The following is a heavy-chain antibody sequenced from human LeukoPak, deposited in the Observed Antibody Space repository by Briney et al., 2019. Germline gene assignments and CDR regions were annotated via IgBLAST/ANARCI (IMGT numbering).Heavy chain of an antibody. J-gene: IGHJ4*02. D-gene: IGHD2-2*01. CDR3: AKDRGYQPSYYFDY. CDR2: ITWNSGSI. V-gene: IGHV3-9*03. CDR1: GFTFDDYA. Sequence: GGSLRLSCAASGFTFDDYAMHWVRQAPGKGLEWVSGITWNSGSIGYADFVKGRFTISRDNAKNSLYLQTNSLRAEDMALYYCAKDRGYQPSYYFDYWGQGTLVTVSS.